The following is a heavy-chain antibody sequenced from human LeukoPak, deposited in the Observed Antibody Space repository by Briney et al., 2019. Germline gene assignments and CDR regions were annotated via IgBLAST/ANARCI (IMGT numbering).Heavy chain of an antibody. D-gene: IGHD4-23*01. CDR3: ARVRGNSADY. Sequence: SVKVSCKPSGYTLTSYGTSCVRQAPGQGIEWMGGIFPIFGTANYAQKFQGRVTITADESTSTAYMELSSLRSEDTAVYYCARVRGNSADYWGQGTLVTVSS. CDR1: GYTLTSYG. CDR2: IFPIFGTA. J-gene: IGHJ4*02. V-gene: IGHV1-69*13.